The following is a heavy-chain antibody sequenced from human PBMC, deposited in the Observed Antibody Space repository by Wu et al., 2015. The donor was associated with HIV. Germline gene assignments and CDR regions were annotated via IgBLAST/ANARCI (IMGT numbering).Heavy chain of an antibody. D-gene: IGHD2-2*01. CDR3: ARDEVVPAAMYKRFNWFDP. Sequence: QVQLVQSGAEVKKPGSSVKVSCKASGGTFSSYAISWVRQAPGQGLEWMGRIIPIFGTANYAQKFQGRVTITADESTSTAYMELSSLRSEDTAVYYCARDEVVPAAMYKRFNWFDPWGQGTLVTVSS. J-gene: IGHJ5*02. CDR2: IIPIFGTA. CDR1: GGTFSSYA. V-gene: IGHV1-69*13.